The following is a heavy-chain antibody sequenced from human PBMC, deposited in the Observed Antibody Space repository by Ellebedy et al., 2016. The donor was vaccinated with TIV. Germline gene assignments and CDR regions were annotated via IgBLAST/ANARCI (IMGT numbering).Heavy chain of an antibody. V-gene: IGHV3-33*01. Sequence: GESLKISXAASGFTFSSYGMHWVRQAPGKGLEWVAVIWYDGSNKYYADSVKGRFTISRDNSKNTLYLQMNSLRAEDTAVYYCARDWRPCSGGSCYSGTRFDPWGQGTLVTVSS. D-gene: IGHD2-15*01. CDR3: ARDWRPCSGGSCYSGTRFDP. CDR2: IWYDGSNK. CDR1: GFTFSSYG. J-gene: IGHJ5*02.